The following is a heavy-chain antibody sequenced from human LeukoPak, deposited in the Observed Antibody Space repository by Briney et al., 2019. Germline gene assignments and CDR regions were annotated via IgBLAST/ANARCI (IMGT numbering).Heavy chain of an antibody. J-gene: IGHJ4*02. Sequence: SVKVSCKASGGTFSSYAISWVRQAPGQGLEWMGGITPIFGTANYAQKFQGRVTITADESTSTAYMELSSLRSEDTAVYYCARLSRGSSSWYGIDYWGQGTLVTVSS. D-gene: IGHD6-13*01. CDR3: ARLSRGSSSWYGIDY. CDR1: GGTFSSYA. CDR2: ITPIFGTA. V-gene: IGHV1-69*13.